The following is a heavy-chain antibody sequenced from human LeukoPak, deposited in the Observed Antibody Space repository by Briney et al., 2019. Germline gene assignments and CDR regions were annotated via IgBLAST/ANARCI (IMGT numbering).Heavy chain of an antibody. D-gene: IGHD5-12*01. J-gene: IGHJ4*02. CDR2: NKSKHDGGTT. CDR3: TTESAYDDRFDY. V-gene: IGHV3-15*01. CDR1: GSTFSNAW. Sequence: GVALRVSCAHSGSTFSNAWMSWVRQAPGQGREWVDRNKSKHDGGTTDYAAPVKSRFAISRDESKTTLYLRMNSLKTEDTAVYYCTTESAYDDRFDYCRQGTLVTVSS.